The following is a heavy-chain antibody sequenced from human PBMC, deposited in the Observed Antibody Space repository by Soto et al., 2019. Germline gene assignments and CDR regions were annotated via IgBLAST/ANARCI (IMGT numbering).Heavy chain of an antibody. Sequence: QVQLVESGGGVVQPGRSLRLSCAASGFTFSSYAMHWVRQAPGKGLEWVAVISYDGSNKYYADSVKGRFTISRDNSKNTLYLQMNSLRAEDTAVYYCARDGGYSSGLLDYWGQGTLVTVSS. CDR1: GFTFSSYA. CDR2: ISYDGSNK. J-gene: IGHJ4*02. CDR3: ARDGGYSSGLLDY. D-gene: IGHD6-19*01. V-gene: IGHV3-30-3*01.